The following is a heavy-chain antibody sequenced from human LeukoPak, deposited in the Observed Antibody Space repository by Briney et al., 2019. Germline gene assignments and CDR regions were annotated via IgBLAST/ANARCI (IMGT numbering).Heavy chain of an antibody. J-gene: IGHJ4*01. V-gene: IGHV4-34*01. D-gene: IGHD3-3*01. CDR2: INHSGST. CDR3: ARRRPFGRASDY. Sequence: SETLSLTCAVYGGSFSGYYWSWIRQPPGKGLEWIGEINHSGSTNYNPSLKSRVTISVDTSKNQFSLKLSSVTAADTAVYYCARRRPFGRASDYWGXXTLXTVS. CDR1: GGSFSGYY.